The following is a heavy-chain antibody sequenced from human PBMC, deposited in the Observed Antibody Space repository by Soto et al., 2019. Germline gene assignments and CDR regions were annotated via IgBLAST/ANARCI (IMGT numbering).Heavy chain of an antibody. V-gene: IGHV1-2*04. J-gene: IGHJ6*02. CDR3: ARYSASSNYYYGMDV. D-gene: IGHD6-6*01. CDR2: INPNSGGT. Sequence: VASVKVSCKASGYTFTGYYMHWVRQAPGQGLEWMGWINPNSGGTNYAQKFQGWVTMTRDTSISTAYMELSRLRSDDTAMYYCARYSASSNYYYGMDVWGQGTTVTVSS. CDR1: GYTFTGYY.